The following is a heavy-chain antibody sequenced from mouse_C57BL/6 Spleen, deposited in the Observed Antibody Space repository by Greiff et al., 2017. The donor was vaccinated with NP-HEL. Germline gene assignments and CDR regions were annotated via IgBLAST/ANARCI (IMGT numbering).Heavy chain of an antibody. CDR1: GFTFSDAW. V-gene: IGHV6-6*01. D-gene: IGHD2-4*01. CDR2: IRNKANNHAT. J-gene: IGHJ3*01. Sequence: EVQRVESGGGLVQPGGSMKLSCAASGFTFSDAWMDWVRQSPEKGLEWVAEIRNKANNHATYYAESVKGRFTISRDDSKSSVYLQMNSLRAEDTGIYYCTRGGLRQGFAYWGQGTLVTVSA. CDR3: TRGGLRQGFAY.